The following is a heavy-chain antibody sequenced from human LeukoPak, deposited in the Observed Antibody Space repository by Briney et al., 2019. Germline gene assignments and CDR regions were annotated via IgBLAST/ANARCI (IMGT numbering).Heavy chain of an antibody. D-gene: IGHD3-9*01. Sequence: PGGSLRLSCAASGSTLGFYGMGWVRQAPGKGLEWVSGISGSGSSTYYADSVKGRFTISRDNSNNTLYLQMNSLRAEDTAVYYCATAILTGYYMSGSYFDYWGQGTLVTVSS. CDR1: GSTLGFYG. CDR2: ISGSGSST. J-gene: IGHJ4*02. V-gene: IGHV3-23*01. CDR3: ATAILTGYYMSGSYFDY.